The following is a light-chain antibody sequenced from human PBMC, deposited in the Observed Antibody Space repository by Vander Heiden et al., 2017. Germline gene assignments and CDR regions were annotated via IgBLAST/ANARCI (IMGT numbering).Light chain of an antibody. J-gene: IGLJ2*01. V-gene: IGLV2-23*01. Sequence: QSALTQPASVSGFPGQSIIISCTGTRSDVGSYNLVSWYQHHPGKAPKLMIYEGSKRPSGVSNRFSGSKSGNTASLTISGLQAEDEADYYCCSYAGSNVVFGGGTKLTVL. CDR3: CSYAGSNVV. CDR2: EGS. CDR1: RSDVGSYNL.